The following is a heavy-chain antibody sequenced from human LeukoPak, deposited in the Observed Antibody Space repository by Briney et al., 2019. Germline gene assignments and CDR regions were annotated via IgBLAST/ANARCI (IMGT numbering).Heavy chain of an antibody. Sequence: ASVKVSCKASGYTFTGYYMHWVRQAPGQGLEWMGWINPNSGGTNYAQKFQGRVTMTRDTSISTAYMELSRLRSDDTAVYYCARISVYCSSTSCYDSHFDYWGQGTLVTVSS. V-gene: IGHV1-2*02. CDR3: ARISVYCSSTSCYDSHFDY. CDR2: INPNSGGT. D-gene: IGHD2-2*01. J-gene: IGHJ4*02. CDR1: GYTFTGYY.